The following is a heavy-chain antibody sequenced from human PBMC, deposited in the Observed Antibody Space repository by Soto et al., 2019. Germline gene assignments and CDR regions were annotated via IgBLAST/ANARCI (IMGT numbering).Heavy chain of an antibody. CDR3: AYSANHRYFFDT. CDR1: GGSFRSYA. V-gene: IGHV1-69*12. CDR2: IIPIFGTP. J-gene: IGHJ5*02. D-gene: IGHD5-18*01. Sequence: QVQLVQSGAEVKKPGSSVQVSCKASGGSFRSYAVNWVRQAPGQGLECLGGIIPIFGTPNYAQKFHGRVSITADESTSTVYMDLISLTSEDTAVYYCAYSANHRYFFDTWGQGTLVTVSS.